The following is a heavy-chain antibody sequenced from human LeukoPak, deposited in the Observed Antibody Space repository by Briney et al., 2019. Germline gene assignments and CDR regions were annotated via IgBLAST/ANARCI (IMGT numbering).Heavy chain of an antibody. CDR1: GGSISSGGYY. V-gene: IGHV4-31*03. CDR2: IYYSGST. J-gene: IGHJ5*02. CDR3: ATHYGEIDWFDP. D-gene: IGHD4-17*01. Sequence: SETLSLTCTVSGGSISSGGYYWSWIRQHPGKGLEWIGYIYYSGSTYYNPSLKSRVTISVGTSKNQFSLKLSSVTAADTAVYYCATHYGEIDWFDPWGQGTLVTVSS.